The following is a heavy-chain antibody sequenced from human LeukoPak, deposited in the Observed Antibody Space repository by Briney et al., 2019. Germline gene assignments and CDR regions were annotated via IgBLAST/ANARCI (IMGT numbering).Heavy chain of an antibody. CDR1: GFTFNSYS. CDR3: ARVYSSGWSY. D-gene: IGHD6-19*01. J-gene: IGHJ4*02. Sequence: GGSLRLSCAASGFTFNSYSFNWVRQAPGKGLEWVSYISSSGSTIYYADSVKDRFTISRDNAKKSLYLQMNSLRAEDTAVYYCARVYSSGWSYWGQGTLVTVSS. CDR2: ISSSGSTI. V-gene: IGHV3-48*04.